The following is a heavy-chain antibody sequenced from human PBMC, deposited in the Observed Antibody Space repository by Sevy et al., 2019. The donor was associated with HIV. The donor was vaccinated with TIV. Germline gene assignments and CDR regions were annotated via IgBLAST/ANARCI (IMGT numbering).Heavy chain of an antibody. Sequence: SDTLSLTCAVSGYSISSGYYWGWIRQPPGKGLEWIGSIYYSGSTYYNPSLKSRVTISVDTSKNQFSLKLSSVTAADTAVYYCARDLGSGWPDYYYYYIDVWGKGTTVTVSS. J-gene: IGHJ6*03. CDR2: IYYSGST. V-gene: IGHV4-38-2*02. CDR3: ARDLGSGWPDYYYYYIDV. D-gene: IGHD6-19*01. CDR1: GYSISSGYY.